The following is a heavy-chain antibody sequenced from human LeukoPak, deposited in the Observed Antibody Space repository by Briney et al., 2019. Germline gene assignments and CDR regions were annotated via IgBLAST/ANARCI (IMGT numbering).Heavy chain of an antibody. V-gene: IGHV1-2*02. CDR2: INPNSGGT. CDR1: GYTFTGYC. D-gene: IGHD2-2*01. J-gene: IGHJ5*02. Sequence: ASVKVSCKASGYTFTGYCMHWVRQAPGQGLEWMGWINPNSGGTNYAQKFQGRVTMTRDTSISTAYMELSRLRSDDTAVYYCARARRVVPAASPNWFDPWGQGTLVTVSS. CDR3: ARARRVVPAASPNWFDP.